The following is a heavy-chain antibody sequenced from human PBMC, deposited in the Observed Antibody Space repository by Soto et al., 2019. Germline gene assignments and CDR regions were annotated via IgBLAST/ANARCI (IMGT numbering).Heavy chain of an antibody. CDR3: AKSLGGYCSSTSCSIVY. CDR2: ISGSGGST. Sequence: ESGGGLVQPGGSLRLSCAASGFTFSSYAMSWVRQAPGKGLEWVSAISGSGGSTYYADSVKGRFTISRDNSKNTLYLQMNSLRAEDTAVYYCAKSLGGYCSSTSCSIVYWGQGTLVTVSS. CDR1: GFTFSSYA. V-gene: IGHV3-23*01. D-gene: IGHD2-2*01. J-gene: IGHJ4*02.